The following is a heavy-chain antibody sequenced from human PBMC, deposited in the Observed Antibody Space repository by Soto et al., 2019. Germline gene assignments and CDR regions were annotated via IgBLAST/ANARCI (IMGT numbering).Heavy chain of an antibody. CDR3: ARETYCGGDCYTYGAFDI. D-gene: IGHD2-21*02. CDR2: IIPIFGTA. J-gene: IGHJ3*02. V-gene: IGHV1-69*01. Sequence: QVQLVQSGAEVKKPGSSVKVSCKASGGTFSSYAISWVRQAPGQGLEWMGGIIPIFGTANYAQKFQGRVTITADESTSTAYMELSSLRSEDTAVYYCARETYCGGDCYTYGAFDIWVQGTMVTVSS. CDR1: GGTFSSYA.